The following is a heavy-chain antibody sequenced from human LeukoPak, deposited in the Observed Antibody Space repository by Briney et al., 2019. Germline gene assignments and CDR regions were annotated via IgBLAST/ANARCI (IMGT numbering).Heavy chain of an antibody. CDR2: INPNSGGT. Sequence: ASVKVSCKASGYTFTGYYMHWVRQAPGQGPEWMGWINPNSGGTNYAQKFQGRVTMTRDTSISAVYMELSRLRSDDTAVYYCARDGTGVYNLVQYWGQGTLVTVSS. J-gene: IGHJ4*02. V-gene: IGHV1-2*02. CDR3: ARDGTGVYNLVQY. D-gene: IGHD5-24*01. CDR1: GYTFTGYY.